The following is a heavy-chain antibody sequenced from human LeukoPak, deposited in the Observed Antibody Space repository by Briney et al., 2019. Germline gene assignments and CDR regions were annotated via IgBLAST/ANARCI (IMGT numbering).Heavy chain of an antibody. CDR2: IYHSGST. Sequence: SETLSLTCTVSGGSISSYYWSWIRQPPGKGLEWIGYIYHSGSTNYNPSLKSRVTISVDTSKNQFSLKLSSVTAADTAVYYCARATQWLVGNFDYWGQGTLVTVSS. D-gene: IGHD6-19*01. J-gene: IGHJ4*02. CDR1: GGSISSYY. CDR3: ARATQWLVGNFDY. V-gene: IGHV4-59*01.